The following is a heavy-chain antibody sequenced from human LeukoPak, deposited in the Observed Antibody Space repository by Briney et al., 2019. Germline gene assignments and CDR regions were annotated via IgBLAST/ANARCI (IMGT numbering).Heavy chain of an antibody. CDR2: ISYDGSNK. J-gene: IGHJ4*02. CDR3: ARDREQWLVRFDY. V-gene: IGHV3-30*04. Sequence: PGRSLRLSCAASGFTFSSYDKQWVRQAPGKGVEGVAVISYDGSNKYYADSVKGRFTISRDNSKNTLYLQMNSLRAEATAVYYCARDREQWLVRFDYWGQGTLVTVSS. D-gene: IGHD6-19*01. CDR1: GFTFSSYD.